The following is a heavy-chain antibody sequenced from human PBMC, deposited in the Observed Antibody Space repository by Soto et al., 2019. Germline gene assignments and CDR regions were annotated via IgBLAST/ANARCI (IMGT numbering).Heavy chain of an antibody. V-gene: IGHV1-18*01. Sequence: GASVKVSCKASGYTFTTYGISWVRQAPGQGPEWMGWISAYYGNTVYAQKVQDRVTMTRDTSTSTAYMELRSLRYDDTAVYYCARGGYFDSSNYLAYWGLGTLVTVSS. D-gene: IGHD3-22*01. CDR2: ISAYYGNT. CDR3: ARGGYFDSSNYLAY. J-gene: IGHJ4*02. CDR1: GYTFTTYG.